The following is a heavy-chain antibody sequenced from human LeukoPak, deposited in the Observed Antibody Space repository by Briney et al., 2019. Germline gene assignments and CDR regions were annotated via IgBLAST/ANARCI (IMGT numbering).Heavy chain of an antibody. J-gene: IGHJ3*02. Sequence: GGSLRLICANGGFTFNICTLSCFQQAPGKGLEWVSSIGSSSRYIYYADSVKGRFTISRDNDKNSVYLQMNSLRAEDTAVYYCPGDRSSSVTDIWSQGTMVTVSS. CDR1: GFTFNICT. D-gene: IGHD2-15*01. V-gene: IGHV3-21*01. CDR3: PGDRSSSVTDI. CDR2: IGSSSRYI.